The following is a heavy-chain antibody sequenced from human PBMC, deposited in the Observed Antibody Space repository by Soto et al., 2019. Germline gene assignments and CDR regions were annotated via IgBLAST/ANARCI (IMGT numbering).Heavy chain of an antibody. D-gene: IGHD3-10*01. Sequence: PSETLSLTCAVYGGSFSGYYWSWIRQPPGKGLEWIGEINHSGSTNYNPSLKSRVTISVDTSKNQFSLKLSSVTAADTAVYYCARGLLWFGEYSNWFDPWGQGTLVTVSS. J-gene: IGHJ5*02. CDR2: INHSGST. V-gene: IGHV4-34*01. CDR1: GGSFSGYY. CDR3: ARGLLWFGEYSNWFDP.